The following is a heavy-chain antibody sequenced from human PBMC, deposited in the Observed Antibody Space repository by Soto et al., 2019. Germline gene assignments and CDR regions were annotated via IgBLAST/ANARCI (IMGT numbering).Heavy chain of an antibody. Sequence: GGSLRLSCAASGFTFSSYGMHWVRQAPGKGLEWVAVISYDGSNKYYADSVKGRFTISRDNSKNTLYLQMNSLRAEDTAVYYCVRQMGYWGQGTLVTVSS. D-gene: IGHD1-26*01. CDR3: VRQMGY. CDR2: ISYDGSNK. J-gene: IGHJ4*02. V-gene: IGHV3-30*03. CDR1: GFTFSSYG.